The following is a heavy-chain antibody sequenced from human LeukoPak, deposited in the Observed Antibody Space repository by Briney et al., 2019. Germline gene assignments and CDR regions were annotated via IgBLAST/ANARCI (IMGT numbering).Heavy chain of an antibody. J-gene: IGHJ4*02. D-gene: IGHD6-13*01. V-gene: IGHV3-48*04. CDR3: ARLVSGGSSWD. CDR1: GFTFSSYS. Sequence: SGGSLRLSCAASGFTFSSYSMNWVRQAPGKGLEWVSYISSSTITIYYADSVKGRFTISRDNAKNSLYLQMNSLRAEDTAVYYCARLVSGGSSWDWGQGTLVTVSS. CDR2: ISSSTITI.